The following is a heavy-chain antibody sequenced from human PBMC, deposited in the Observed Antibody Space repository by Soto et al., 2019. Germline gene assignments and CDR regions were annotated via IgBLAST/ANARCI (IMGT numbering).Heavy chain of an antibody. CDR3: ASLADYDFWSGYPSDV. V-gene: IGHV4-34*01. CDR1: GGSFNNYF. J-gene: IGHJ6*02. CDR2: INHSGIT. Sequence: SETLSLTCAVYGGSFNNYFWGWIRQPPGKGLEWIGAINHSGITKYNPSIKSRVTISVDTSKNQFSLNLSSVTAADTAVYYCASLADYDFWSGYPSDVWGQGTSVTVS. D-gene: IGHD3-3*01.